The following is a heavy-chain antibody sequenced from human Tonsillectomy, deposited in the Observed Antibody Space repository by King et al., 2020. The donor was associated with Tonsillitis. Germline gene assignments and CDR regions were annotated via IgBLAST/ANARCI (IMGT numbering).Heavy chain of an antibody. D-gene: IGHD2-8*01. CDR3: ARGVNAGSYFDS. CDR2: LLFEGSNQ. V-gene: IGHV3-30-3*01. J-gene: IGHJ4*02. CDR1: GFTFSTYA. Sequence: VQLVESGGGMVQPGRSLRLSFAASGFTFSTYAMHWVRQAPGKGLEWVTFLLFEGSNQYSADSVKGRFTNSRDNSKNTLYLQMNSLRAEETAVYYCARGVNAGSYFDSWGQGTLVTVSS.